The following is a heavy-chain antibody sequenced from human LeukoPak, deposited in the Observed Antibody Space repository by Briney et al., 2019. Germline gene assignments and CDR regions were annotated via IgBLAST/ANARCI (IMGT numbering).Heavy chain of an antibody. CDR3: ARARLGDGYFDY. V-gene: IGHV1-18*04. Sequence: ASVKVSCKASGYTFTSYGISWVRQAPGQGLEWMGWISAYNGNTNYAQKLQGRVTMTTDTSTSTAYMELRSLRSDDTAVYYRARARLGDGYFDYWGQGTLVTVSS. D-gene: IGHD3-10*01. CDR2: ISAYNGNT. J-gene: IGHJ4*02. CDR1: GYTFTSYG.